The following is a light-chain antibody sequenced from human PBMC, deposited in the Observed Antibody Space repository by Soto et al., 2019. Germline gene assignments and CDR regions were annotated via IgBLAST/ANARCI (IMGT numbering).Light chain of an antibody. CDR3: QKLNSYPVT. J-gene: IGKJ5*01. Sequence: DIQLTQSPSFLSASVGDRVTITCRASQGISSYLAWYQQKPGKAPKLLIYAASTLQSGGPSRFSGSGSGTEFTLTISILPAEDLATYFCQKLNSYPVTFGKGTRLEIK. V-gene: IGKV1-9*01. CDR2: AAS. CDR1: QGISSY.